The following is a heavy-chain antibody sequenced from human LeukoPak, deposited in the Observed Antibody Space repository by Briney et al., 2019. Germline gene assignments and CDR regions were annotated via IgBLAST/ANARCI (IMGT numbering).Heavy chain of an antibody. J-gene: IGHJ4*02. Sequence: SETLSLTCTVSGGSISSGDYYWSWIRQPPGKGLEWIGYIYYSGSTYYNPSLKSRVTISVDTSKNQFSLKLSSVTAADTAVYYCARDRGSADFDYWGQGTLVTVSS. D-gene: IGHD1-26*01. V-gene: IGHV4-30-4*08. CDR2: IYYSGST. CDR1: GGSISSGDYY. CDR3: ARDRGSADFDY.